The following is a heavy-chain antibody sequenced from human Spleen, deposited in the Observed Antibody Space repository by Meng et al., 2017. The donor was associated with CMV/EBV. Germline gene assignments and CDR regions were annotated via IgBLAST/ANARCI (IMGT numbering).Heavy chain of an antibody. J-gene: IGHJ4*02. D-gene: IGHD6-13*01. Sequence: SETLSLTCAAYGESFSGYYWSWIRQPPGKGLEWIGEINHSGGDNYNPSLKSRVTISVDTSKNQFSLKLSSVTAADTAVYYCARGVEAAASGFFYYWGQGTLVTVSS. CDR3: ARGVEAAASGFFYY. CDR2: INHSGGD. V-gene: IGHV4-34*01. CDR1: GESFSGYY.